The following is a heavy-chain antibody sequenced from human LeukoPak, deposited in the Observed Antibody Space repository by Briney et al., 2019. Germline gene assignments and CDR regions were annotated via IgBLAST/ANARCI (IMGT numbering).Heavy chain of an antibody. Sequence: ASVKVSCKASGYTFTGYYLHWVRQAPGLGLEWMGVINPSGGNTEYAQRFQGRVTMTRDTSTSTVYMELSSLRSEDTAVYYCARLGSGTGRGYFDYWGQGTLVTVSS. CDR2: INPSGGNT. CDR1: GYTFTGYY. CDR3: ARLGSGTGRGYFDY. J-gene: IGHJ4*02. D-gene: IGHD3-10*01. V-gene: IGHV1-46*01.